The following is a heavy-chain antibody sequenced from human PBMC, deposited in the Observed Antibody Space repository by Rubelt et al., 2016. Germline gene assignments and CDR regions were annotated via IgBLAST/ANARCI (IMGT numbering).Heavy chain of an antibody. CDR3: VRDGAVAYGLDV. D-gene: IGHD3-16*01. CDR2: LSGSGGST. V-gene: IGHV3-23*01. CDR1: GFNFNNNA. J-gene: IGHJ6*02. Sequence: EVQLLESGGGLVQPGGSLRLSCVASGFNFNNNAMSWVRQAPGKGLEWVSGLSGSGGSTSYADPVKGRFTISRDNSKNTLYLQMNSRRAGDTAVYYCVRDGAVAYGLDVWGQGTTLIVSS.